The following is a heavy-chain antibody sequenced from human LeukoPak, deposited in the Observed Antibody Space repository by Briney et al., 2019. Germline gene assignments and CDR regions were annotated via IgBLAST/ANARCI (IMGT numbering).Heavy chain of an antibody. CDR1: GFTFTNYN. Sequence: GGSLRLSCAASGFTFTNYNMNWVRQAPGKGLEWVSSITTSSTYMYYTDSVKGRFTISRDNAGNSLYLQMNSLRADDTAVYYCSGSGWTTDAFDIWGQGTMVTVSS. D-gene: IGHD6-19*01. V-gene: IGHV3-21*01. J-gene: IGHJ3*02. CDR2: ITTSSTYM. CDR3: SGSGWTTDAFDI.